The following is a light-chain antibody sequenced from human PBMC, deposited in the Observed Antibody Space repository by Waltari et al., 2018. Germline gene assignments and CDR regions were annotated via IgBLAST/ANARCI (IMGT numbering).Light chain of an antibody. CDR1: TSNIGSNT. CDR3: AAWDDSLNGRGV. V-gene: IGLV1-44*01. Sequence: QSVLTQPPSASGTPGQRVTISCSGSTSNIGSNTVNWYQQPPGTAPKLLTYCDAPRPPGAPYRFSGSKSGTSASLAISGLQAEAEADYYCAAWDDSLNGRGVFGGGTKLTVL. J-gene: IGLJ2*01. CDR2: CDA.